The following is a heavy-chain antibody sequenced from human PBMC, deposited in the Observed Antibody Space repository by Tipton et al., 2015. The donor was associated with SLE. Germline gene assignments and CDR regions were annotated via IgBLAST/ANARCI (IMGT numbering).Heavy chain of an antibody. CDR3: ARGDCSGGSCPGGFDY. Sequence: TLSLTCTVSGDSISSYFWSWIRQPPGKGLEWIGYIYYSGSTNYNPSLKSRVTISVDTPKNQFSLKLSSVTAADTAVYYCARGDCSGGSCPGGFDYWGQGTLVTVSS. CDR1: GDSISSYF. V-gene: IGHV4-59*01. J-gene: IGHJ4*02. CDR2: IYYSGST. D-gene: IGHD2-15*01.